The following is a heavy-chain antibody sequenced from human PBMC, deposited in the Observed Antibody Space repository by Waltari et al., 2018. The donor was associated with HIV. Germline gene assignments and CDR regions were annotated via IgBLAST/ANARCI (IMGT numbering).Heavy chain of an antibody. CDR2: INHSGST. D-gene: IGHD2-15*01. CDR1: GGSFSGYD. V-gene: IGHV4-34*01. J-gene: IGHJ4*02. Sequence: QVQLQQWGAGLLKPSETLSLTCAVYGGSFSGYDWRWIRQPPGKGLECIGEINHSGSTKYNPSLKSRITISVDTSKNQFSLNLISVTAADTAVYYCARRGWDCSGQCSYYFDYWGQGTLVTVSS. CDR3: ARRGWDCSGQCSYYFDY.